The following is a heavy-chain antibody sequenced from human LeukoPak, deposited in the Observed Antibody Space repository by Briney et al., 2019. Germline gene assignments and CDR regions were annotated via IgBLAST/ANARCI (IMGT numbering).Heavy chain of an antibody. CDR1: GFTFSSYS. CDR2: ISSRSDYK. CDR3: ARLPELPGFGDY. Sequence: GGSLRLSCAASGFTFSSYSMNWVRQAPGKGLEWVSSISSRSDYKFYADSVKGRFTISRDDAKNSLYLQMNSLRAEDTAVYYCARLPELPGFGDYWGQGTLVTVSS. J-gene: IGHJ4*02. D-gene: IGHD3-10*01. V-gene: IGHV3-21*01.